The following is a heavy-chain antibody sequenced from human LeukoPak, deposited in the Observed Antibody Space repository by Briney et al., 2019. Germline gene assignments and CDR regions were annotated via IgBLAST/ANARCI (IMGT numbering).Heavy chain of an antibody. CDR2: MYTGGST. J-gene: IGHJ6*03. V-gene: IGHV4-61*02. CDR1: GGSINSGTYY. D-gene: IGHD6-19*01. CDR3: ARETSGWFEHYYYYMDV. Sequence: PSQTLSLTCTVSGGSINSGTYYWSWIRQPAGKGLEWIGRMYTGGSTNYNPSLKSRVTISLDTPKSQFSLSLSSVTAADTAVYYCARETSGWFEHYYYYMDVWGKGITVTISS.